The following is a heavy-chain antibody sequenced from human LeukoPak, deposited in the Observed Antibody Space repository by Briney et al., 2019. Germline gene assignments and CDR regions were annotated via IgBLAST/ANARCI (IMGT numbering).Heavy chain of an antibody. CDR1: GFTFSSYG. CDR2: IWYDGSNK. D-gene: IGHD1-26*01. Sequence: PGGSLRLSCAASGFTFSSYGMHWVRQAPGKGLEWVAVIWYDGSNKYYADSVKGRFTISRDNSKNTLYLQMNSLRAEDTAVYYCAKDRKGSYGGGYFDYWGQGTLVTVSS. V-gene: IGHV3-30*02. CDR3: AKDRKGSYGGGYFDY. J-gene: IGHJ4*02.